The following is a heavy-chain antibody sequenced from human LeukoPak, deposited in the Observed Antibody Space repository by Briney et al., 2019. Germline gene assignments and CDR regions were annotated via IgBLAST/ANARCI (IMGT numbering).Heavy chain of an antibody. J-gene: IGHJ4*02. CDR3: ARSVLWFGDLGY. CDR1: GGSITDYY. CDR2: VYHTRTT. D-gene: IGHD3-10*01. V-gene: IGHV4-59*01. Sequence: SETLSLTCTFSGGSITDYYWNGVRQSPEKGLEWIGYVYHTRTTYYSPSLKSRVTLSLDRSKNQFSLSLNSVTAADTAVYYCARSVLWFGDLGYWGQGMLVTVSS.